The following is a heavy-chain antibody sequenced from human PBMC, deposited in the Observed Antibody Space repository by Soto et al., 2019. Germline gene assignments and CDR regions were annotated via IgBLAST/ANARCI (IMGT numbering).Heavy chain of an antibody. CDR2: IIPIFGTA. CDR3: ARASLKPRGYSYYGTAFDI. Sequence: ASVKVSCKASGGTFSSYAISWVRQAPGQGLEWMGGIIPIFGTANYAQKFQGRVTITADESTSTAYMELSSLRSEDTAVYYCARASLKPRGYSYYGTAFDIWGQGTMVTVSS. D-gene: IGHD5-18*01. J-gene: IGHJ3*02. V-gene: IGHV1-69*13. CDR1: GGTFSSYA.